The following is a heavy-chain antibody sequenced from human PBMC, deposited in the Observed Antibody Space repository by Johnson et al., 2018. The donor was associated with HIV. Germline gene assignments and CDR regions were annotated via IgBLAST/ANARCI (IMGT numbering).Heavy chain of an antibody. Sequence: EVQLVESGGGVVQPGGSLRLSCAASGFTFSNAWMNWVRQAPGKGLEWVSTINGGGGITYYADSVKGRFTISRDNSNNTLYLQMNSLRADDTALYYCARDTSIAAARAFDIWGQGTMVTVSS. CDR3: ARDTSIAAARAFDI. CDR2: INGGGGIT. J-gene: IGHJ3*02. CDR1: GFTFSNAW. D-gene: IGHD6-6*01. V-gene: IGHV3-23*04.